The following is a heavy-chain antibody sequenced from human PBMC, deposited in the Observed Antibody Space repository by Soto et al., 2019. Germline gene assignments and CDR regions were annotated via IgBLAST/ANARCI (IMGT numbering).Heavy chain of an antibody. CDR3: ARASSSTSGAIDY. V-gene: IGHV3-7*04. D-gene: IGHD2-2*01. CDR1: AFTFRNYW. Sequence: EVQLVESGGGLVQPGGSLRLSCAASAFTFRNYWMSWVGQAPGKGLECVAKIKEDGSEKYYVDSVKGRFTISRDTAKNSVYLQMNSLTVEDTAMYYCARASSSTSGAIDYWGQGTLVTVSS. CDR2: IKEDGSEK. J-gene: IGHJ4*02.